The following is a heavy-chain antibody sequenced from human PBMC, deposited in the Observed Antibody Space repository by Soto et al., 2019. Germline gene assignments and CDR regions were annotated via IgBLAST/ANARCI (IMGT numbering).Heavy chain of an antibody. CDR2: FDPEDGET. J-gene: IGHJ3*02. Sequence: QVQLVQSGAEVKKPGASVKVSCKVSGYTLTELSMHWVRQAPGKGLEWMGGFDPEDGETIYAQKFQGRVTMTEDTSTDTAYMEISSLRSEDTAVYYCATDLNYGGNSNDAFDIWGQGTMVTVSS. V-gene: IGHV1-24*01. CDR3: ATDLNYGGNSNDAFDI. D-gene: IGHD4-17*01. CDR1: GYTLTELS.